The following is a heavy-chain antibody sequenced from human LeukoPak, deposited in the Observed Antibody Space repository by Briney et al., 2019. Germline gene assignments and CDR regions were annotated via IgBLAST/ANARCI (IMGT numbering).Heavy chain of an antibody. CDR1: GYTFTSYA. CDR3: ARGRITMVRGVIIKGDSPLN. D-gene: IGHD3-10*01. Sequence: ASVKVSCKASGYTFTSYAMHWVRQAPGQRLEWMGWINAGNGNTKYSQKFHGRVTITRDTSASTAYMELSSLRSEDTAVYYCARGRITMVRGVIIKGDSPLNWGQGTLVTVSA. CDR2: INAGNGNT. V-gene: IGHV1-3*01. J-gene: IGHJ4*02.